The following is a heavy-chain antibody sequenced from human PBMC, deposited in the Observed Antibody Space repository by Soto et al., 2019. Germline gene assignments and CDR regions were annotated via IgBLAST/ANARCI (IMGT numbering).Heavy chain of an antibody. CDR2: IIPIFGTA. CDR1: GGTFSSYA. V-gene: IGHV1-69*06. Sequence: SVKVACKASGGTFSSYAISWVRRAPGQGLEWMGGIIPIFGTANYAQKFQGRVTITADKSTSTAYMELSSLRSEDTAVYYCGKGNRYYYGMDVWGQGTTFTVSS. J-gene: IGHJ6*02. CDR3: GKGNRYYYGMDV.